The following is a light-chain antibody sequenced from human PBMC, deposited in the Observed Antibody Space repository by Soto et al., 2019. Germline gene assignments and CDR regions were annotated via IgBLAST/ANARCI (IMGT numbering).Light chain of an antibody. Sequence: EIVLTQSPATLSLSPGGRATLSCRASQSVSSYLAWYRQKPGQAPRLLIYDASNRATGIPARFSGSGSGTDFTLTISSLEPEDFAVYYCQQRSNWPRLTFGGGTKV. J-gene: IGKJ4*01. CDR3: QQRSNWPRLT. V-gene: IGKV3-11*01. CDR1: QSVSSY. CDR2: DAS.